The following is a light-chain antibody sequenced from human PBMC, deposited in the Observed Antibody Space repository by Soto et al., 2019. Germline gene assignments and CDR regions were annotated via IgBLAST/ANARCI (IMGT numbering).Light chain of an antibody. V-gene: IGKV1-27*01. CDR2: AAS. CDR1: QGISNY. CDR3: QQYNSAFT. J-gene: IGKJ3*01. Sequence: DIQMTQSPSSLSASVGDRVTITCRASQGISNYLAWYQQKPGKVPKLLIYAASTLQSGVPSRFSGSGSGTDFTLTISSLQTEDVATYYCQQYNSAFTFGPGTKVDIK.